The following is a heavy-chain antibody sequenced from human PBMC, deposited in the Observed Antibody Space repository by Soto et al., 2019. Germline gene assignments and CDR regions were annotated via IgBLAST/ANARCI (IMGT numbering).Heavy chain of an antibody. CDR2: ISYDGSNK. D-gene: IGHD2-2*01. Sequence: VRLSCAASGFTFSSYGMHWVRQAPGKGLEWVAVISYDGSNKYYADSVKGRFTISRDNSKNTLYLQMNSLRAEDTAVYYCAKGLVPAATHYGMDVWGQGTTVTVSS. CDR1: GFTFSSYG. V-gene: IGHV3-30*18. CDR3: AKGLVPAATHYGMDV. J-gene: IGHJ6*02.